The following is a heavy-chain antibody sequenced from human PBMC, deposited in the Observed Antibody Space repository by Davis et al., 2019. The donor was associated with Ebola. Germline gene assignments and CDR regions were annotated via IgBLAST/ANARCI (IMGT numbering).Heavy chain of an antibody. CDR3: ARGDFDFLTGTFDF. CDR1: GYSFTEYQ. Sequence: AASVKVSCKASGYSFTEYQMHWVRQAPGQGLEWLGVNKPSDEKTVYAQTFQGRVTLTRDSSTSTVFLELSRLTSADTAMYFCARGDFDFLTGTFDFWGQGSLVTVSS. J-gene: IGHJ4*02. CDR2: NKPSDEKT. D-gene: IGHD3-9*01. V-gene: IGHV1-46*01.